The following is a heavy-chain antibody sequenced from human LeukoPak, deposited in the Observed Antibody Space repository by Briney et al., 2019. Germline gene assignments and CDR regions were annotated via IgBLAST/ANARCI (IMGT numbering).Heavy chain of an antibody. CDR2: IIPISGTA. D-gene: IGHD3-22*01. J-gene: IGHJ4*01. CDR1: GDTFSTYA. CDR3: ATKTHYFDNSGYPLDY. Sequence: SVKVSCKASGDTFSTYAISWVRLAPGQGLKWMGRIIPISGTAEYAEKFQGRVTITADESTSTAYMELSSLRSEDTAVYYCATKTHYFDNSGYPLDYWGQGTLVTVSS. V-gene: IGHV1-69*13.